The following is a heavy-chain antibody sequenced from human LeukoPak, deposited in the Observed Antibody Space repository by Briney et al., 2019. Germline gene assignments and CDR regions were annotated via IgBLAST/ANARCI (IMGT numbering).Heavy chain of an antibody. CDR1: GFTFSSYG. CDR2: IWYDGSNK. CDR3: ASTSGWYEPIDY. Sequence: GGSLRLSCAASGFTFSSYGMHWVRQAPGKGLEWVADIWYDGSNKYYAASVKGRFTISRDNSKNTMYLQMNSLRAEDTAVYYCASTSGWYEPIDYWGQGTLVTVSS. D-gene: IGHD6-19*01. J-gene: IGHJ4*02. V-gene: IGHV3-33*01.